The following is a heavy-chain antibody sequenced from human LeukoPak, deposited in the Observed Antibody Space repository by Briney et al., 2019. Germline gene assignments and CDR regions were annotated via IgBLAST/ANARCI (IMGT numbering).Heavy chain of an antibody. J-gene: IGHJ6*03. CDR1: GFTFSSYG. D-gene: IGHD2-2*01. CDR3: AKDRGSCSSTSCYGYYYYYMDV. Sequence: GGSLRLSCAASGFTFSSYGMHWVRQAPGKGLEWVAFIRYDGSNKYYADSVKGRFTISRDNSKNTLYLQMNSLRAEDTAVYYCAKDRGSCSSTSCYGYYYYYMDVWGKGTTVTVSS. V-gene: IGHV3-30*02. CDR2: IRYDGSNK.